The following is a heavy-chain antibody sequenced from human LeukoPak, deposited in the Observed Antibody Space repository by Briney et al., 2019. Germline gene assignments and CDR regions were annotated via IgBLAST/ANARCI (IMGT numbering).Heavy chain of an antibody. V-gene: IGHV4-34*01. CDR2: INHSGST. J-gene: IGHJ4*02. Sequence: PSETLSLTCAVYGGSFSGYYWSWIRQPPGKGLEWIGEINHSGSTNYNPSLKSRVTISVDTSENQFSLKLSSVTAADTAVYYCARGTRWLQPRFDYWGQGTLVTVSS. CDR3: ARGTRWLQPRFDY. D-gene: IGHD5-24*01. CDR1: GGSFSGYY.